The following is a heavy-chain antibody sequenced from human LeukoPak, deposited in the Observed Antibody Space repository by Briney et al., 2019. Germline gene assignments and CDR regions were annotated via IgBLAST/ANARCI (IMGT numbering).Heavy chain of an antibody. CDR3: ARDANPYQPLQPPRY. CDR1: GFTFSSYA. CDR2: ISYDGSNK. D-gene: IGHD2-2*01. Sequence: GRSLRPSCAASGFTFSSYAMHWVRQAPGKGLEWVAVISYDGSNKYYADSVKGRFTISRDNSKNTLYLQMNSLRAEDTAVYYCARDANPYQPLQPPRYWGQGTLVTVSS. V-gene: IGHV3-30*01. J-gene: IGHJ4*02.